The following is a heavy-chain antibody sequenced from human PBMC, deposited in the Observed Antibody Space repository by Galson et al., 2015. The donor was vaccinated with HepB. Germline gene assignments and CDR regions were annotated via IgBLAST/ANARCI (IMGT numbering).Heavy chain of an antibody. CDR2: ITSSGGHS. J-gene: IGHJ4*02. V-gene: IGHV3-23*01. CDR1: GFSFTRYA. Sequence: SLRLSCAASGFSFTRYAMTWVRQAPGKGLEWVSSITSSGGHSYYKDFVKGRFTVSRDNSKNTLLLQLNSLRAEDTAMYFCAKDGIMVANNPYHFHYWGQGTLVTVSS. CDR3: AKDGIMVANNPYHFHY. D-gene: IGHD2-15*01.